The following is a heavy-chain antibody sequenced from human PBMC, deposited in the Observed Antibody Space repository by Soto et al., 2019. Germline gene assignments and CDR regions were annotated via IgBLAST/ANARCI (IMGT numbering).Heavy chain of an antibody. Sequence: QVQLVESGGGVVQPGRSLRLSCAASGFTFSSYGMHWVRQAPGKGLEWVAVISYDGSNKYYADSVKGRFTISRDNSKNTLYLQMNSLRAEDTAVYYCAKDRGYCSGGSCYSGIYWFDPWGQGTLVTVSS. CDR1: GFTFSSYG. CDR3: AKDRGYCSGGSCYSGIYWFDP. D-gene: IGHD2-15*01. V-gene: IGHV3-30*18. J-gene: IGHJ5*02. CDR2: ISYDGSNK.